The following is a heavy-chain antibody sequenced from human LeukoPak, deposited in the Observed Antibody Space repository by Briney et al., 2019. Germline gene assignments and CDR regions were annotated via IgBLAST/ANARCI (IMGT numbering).Heavy chain of an antibody. CDR1: GFTFSSCA. J-gene: IGHJ4*02. D-gene: IGHD1-26*01. V-gene: IGHV4-34*01. CDR2: INHSGST. CDR3: ASRMRVVGATIHDY. Sequence: GSLRLSCAASGFTFSSCAMSWIRQPPGKGLEWIGEINHSGSTNYNPSLKSRVTISVDTSKNQFSLKLSSVTAADTAVYYCASRMRVVGATIHDYWGQGTLVTVSS.